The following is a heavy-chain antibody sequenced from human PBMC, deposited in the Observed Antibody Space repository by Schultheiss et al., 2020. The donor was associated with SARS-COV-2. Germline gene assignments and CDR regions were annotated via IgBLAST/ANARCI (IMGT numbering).Heavy chain of an antibody. V-gene: IGHV4-4*02. CDR2: IYHSGST. CDR1: GGSISSSNR. CDR3: AGGGRFGSNWFDP. J-gene: IGHJ5*02. D-gene: IGHD3-3*01. Sequence: SETLSLTCAVSGGSISSSNRWSWVRQPPGKGLEWIGEIYHSGSTHYNPSLKSRVTISADTSKNQFSLRLSSVTAADTAVYYCAGGGRFGSNWFDPWGQGTLVTVSS.